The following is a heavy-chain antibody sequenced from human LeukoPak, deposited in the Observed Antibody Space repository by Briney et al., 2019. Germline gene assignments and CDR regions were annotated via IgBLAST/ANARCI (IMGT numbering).Heavy chain of an antibody. CDR2: INTAGSIT. Sequence: PGGSLRLSCAASGFTFSSYWMHWVRQAPGKGLVWVSLINTAGSITNYADSVKGRFTISRDNAKNTLYLQMNSLRAEDTAVYYCARGVVSGGHYFDYWGQGTLVTVSS. V-gene: IGHV3-74*01. D-gene: IGHD3-22*01. J-gene: IGHJ4*02. CDR3: ARGVVSGGHYFDY. CDR1: GFTFSSYW.